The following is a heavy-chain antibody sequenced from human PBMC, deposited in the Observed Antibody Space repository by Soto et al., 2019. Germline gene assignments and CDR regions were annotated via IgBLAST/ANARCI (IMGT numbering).Heavy chain of an antibody. CDR3: AKAVVKRTFDY. V-gene: IGHV3-23*01. D-gene: IGHD2-15*01. Sequence: PGGSLRLSCAASGFPLNIYAMSWVRQAPGKGLEWVSAISGSGGGTYYADSVKGRFTISRDNSKNTLYLQMNSLRAEDTAVYYCAKAVVKRTFDYWGQGTLVSVSA. J-gene: IGHJ4*02. CDR1: GFPLNIYA. CDR2: ISGSGGGT.